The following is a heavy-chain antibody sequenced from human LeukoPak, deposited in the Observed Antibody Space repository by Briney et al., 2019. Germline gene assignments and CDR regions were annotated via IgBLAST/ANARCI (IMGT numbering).Heavy chain of an antibody. CDR1: GGSISSSNYY. CDR2: IYYSGST. J-gene: IGHJ4*02. D-gene: IGHD3-10*01. Sequence: SETLSLTCTVSGGSISSSNYYWGWIRQPPGKGLEWIGNIYYSGSTYYNPSLKSRVTISVDTSKNQFSLKLSSVTAADTAVYYCARGPRGYGSGSYFAYWGQGTLVTVSS. CDR3: ARGPRGYGSGSYFAY. V-gene: IGHV4-39*01.